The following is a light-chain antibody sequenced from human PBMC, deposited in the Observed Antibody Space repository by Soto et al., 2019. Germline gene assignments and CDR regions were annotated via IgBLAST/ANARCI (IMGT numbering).Light chain of an antibody. CDR1: SNDVGGYNY. CDR2: DVS. Sequence: QSVLTQPASVSGSPGQSITISCTGTSNDVGGYNYVSWYQQHPGKAPKLMIYDVSNRPSGISNRFSGSKSGNTASLTISGLQAEDEADYYCSSYTSSDTYVLGTGTQLTVL. V-gene: IGLV2-14*01. J-gene: IGLJ1*01. CDR3: SSYTSSDTYV.